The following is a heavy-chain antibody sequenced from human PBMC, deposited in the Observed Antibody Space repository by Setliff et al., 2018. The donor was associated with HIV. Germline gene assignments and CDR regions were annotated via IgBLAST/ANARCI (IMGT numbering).Heavy chain of an antibody. J-gene: IGHJ4*02. CDR2: IYHSGSA. Sequence: KTSETLSLTCAVSGYSISSGYYWGWIRQPPGKGLEWIGNIYHSGSAYYNPSLKSRVTISVDTSKNQFSLKLNSVTAADTAVYYCARRRDYCSGGSCQIFDYWGQGTLVTV. D-gene: IGHD2-15*01. CDR3: ARRRDYCSGGSCQIFDY. CDR1: GYSISSGYY. V-gene: IGHV4-38-2*01.